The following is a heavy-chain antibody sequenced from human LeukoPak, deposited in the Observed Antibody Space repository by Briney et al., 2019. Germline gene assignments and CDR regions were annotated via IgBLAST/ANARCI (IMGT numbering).Heavy chain of an antibody. CDR1: GGSISSCY. J-gene: IGHJ4*02. V-gene: IGHV4-59*08. D-gene: IGHD3-10*01. Sequence: PSETLSLTCTVSGGSISSCYWGWIRQPPGKGLEWIGYIYYSGSTNYNPSLKSRVTISVDTSKNQFSLKLSSVTAADTAVYYCARQVGYYYGSGSYSWFDYWGQGTLVTVSS. CDR3: ARQVGYYYGSGSYSWFDY. CDR2: IYYSGST.